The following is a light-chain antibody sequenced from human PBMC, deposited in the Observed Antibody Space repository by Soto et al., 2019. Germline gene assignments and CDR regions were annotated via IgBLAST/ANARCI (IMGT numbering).Light chain of an antibody. V-gene: IGLV2-14*01. J-gene: IGLJ1*01. CDR1: SSDVGGYNY. Sequence: QCALTQPASVSGSPGQSITISCTGTSSDVGGYNYVSWYQQHPGKAPKLMIYDVSNRPSGVSNSFSGSKSGNTASLTISGLQAEDEADYYCSSYTSSSTRVFGTGTKLTVL. CDR2: DVS. CDR3: SSYTSSSTRV.